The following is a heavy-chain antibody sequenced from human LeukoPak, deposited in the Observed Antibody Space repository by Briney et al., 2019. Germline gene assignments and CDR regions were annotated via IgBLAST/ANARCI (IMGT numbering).Heavy chain of an antibody. V-gene: IGHV3-13*01. CDR2: GGTPGDT. CDR3: ARGPIRGATDY. CDR1: GFSVSTYD. D-gene: IGHD1-26*01. Sequence: GGSLRLSCVASGFSVSTYDMHWVRQRSGNGLEWVSSGGTPGDTFYAASVRGRFIISRDNAKNSVFLQMNDLRAEDTALYYCARGPIRGATDYWGQGTLVTVSS. J-gene: IGHJ4*02.